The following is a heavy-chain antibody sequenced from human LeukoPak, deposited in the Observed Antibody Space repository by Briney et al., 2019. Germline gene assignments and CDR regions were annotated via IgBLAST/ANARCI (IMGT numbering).Heavy chain of an antibody. CDR3: AKGVRSGTYYNCFDS. CDR1: GFNVDDYA. V-gene: IGHV3-43*02. CDR2: INGDGKTT. D-gene: IGHD1-26*01. Sequence: PGGSLRLSCVASGFNVDDYALHWVRQAPGKGLEWISLINGDGKTTHYANSVKGRFTISRDNSENSLYLRMSSLRSEDTALYYCAKGVRSGTYYNCFDSWGQGTLVTVSS. J-gene: IGHJ5*01.